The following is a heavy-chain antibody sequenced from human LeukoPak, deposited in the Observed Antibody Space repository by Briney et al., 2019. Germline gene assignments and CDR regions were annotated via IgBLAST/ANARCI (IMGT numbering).Heavy chain of an antibody. CDR2: VYPGDSDT. CDR3: ARQRGPQLWTADY. Sequence: GESLKISCRGAGYSFTSYWIGWARQMPGKGLEWMGMVYPGDSDTRYSPSFQGQVTISADKSISTAYLQWSSLKASDTAMYYCARQRGPQLWTADYWGQGTLVTVSS. J-gene: IGHJ4*02. V-gene: IGHV5-51*01. D-gene: IGHD5-18*01. CDR1: GYSFTSYW.